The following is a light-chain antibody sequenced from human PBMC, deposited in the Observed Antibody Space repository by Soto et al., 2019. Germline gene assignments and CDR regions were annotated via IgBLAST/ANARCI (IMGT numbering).Light chain of an antibody. CDR3: QSYDSSLSGSGV. J-gene: IGLJ1*01. CDR2: GNS. CDR1: SSNIGAGYD. Sequence: QSVLTQPPSVSGAPGQRVTISCTGSSSNIGAGYDVHWYQQLPGTAPKLLISGNSNRPSGVPDRFSGYKSGTSASLAITGLQAKDEADYYCQSYDSSLSGSGVFGTGTKLTVL. V-gene: IGLV1-40*01.